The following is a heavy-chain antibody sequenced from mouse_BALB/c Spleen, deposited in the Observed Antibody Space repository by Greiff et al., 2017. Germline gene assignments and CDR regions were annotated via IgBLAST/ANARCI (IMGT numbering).Heavy chain of an antibody. J-gene: IGHJ4*01. CDR3: ARDYDGGMDY. V-gene: IGHV5-4*02. D-gene: IGHD2-12*01. CDR2: ISDGGSYT. CDR1: GFTFSDYY. Sequence: EVQLVESGGGLVKPGGSLKLSCAASGFTFSDYYMYWVRQTPEKRLEWVATISDGGSYTYYPDSVKGRFTISRDNAKNNLYLQMSSLKSEDTAMYYCARDYDGGMDYWGQGTSVTVSS.